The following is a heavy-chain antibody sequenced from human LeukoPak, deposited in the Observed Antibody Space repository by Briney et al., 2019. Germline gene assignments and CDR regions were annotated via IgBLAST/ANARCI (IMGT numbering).Heavy chain of an antibody. Sequence: TGGSLRLSCAASGFTFSNYWMNWVRQAPGKGLGWVANIEPDGSERNYVDSVKGRFTVSRDNAKNSLYLQMNSLRAEDTAVYYCARFPRDFYNYYMDVWGKGTTVTVSS. J-gene: IGHJ6*03. CDR2: IEPDGSER. V-gene: IGHV3-7*01. CDR1: GFTFSNYW. CDR3: ARFPRDFYNYYMDV.